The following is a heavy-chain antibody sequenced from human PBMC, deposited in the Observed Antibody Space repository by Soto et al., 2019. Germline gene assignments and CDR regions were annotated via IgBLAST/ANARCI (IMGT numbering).Heavy chain of an antibody. J-gene: IGHJ6*02. V-gene: IGHV3-23*01. CDR3: AKAVEVAPTGYRGSDV. CDR2: ISANAAGT. CDR1: GSTFSSYA. Sequence: GGSLRLSCAASGSTFSSYAMYWVRQAPGRGLEWVSTISANAAGTYYADSVKGRFTISRDSSKSTVYLRMDSLRVEDTAVYYCAKAVEVAPTGYRGSDVWGHGTTVTVSS. D-gene: IGHD1-1*01.